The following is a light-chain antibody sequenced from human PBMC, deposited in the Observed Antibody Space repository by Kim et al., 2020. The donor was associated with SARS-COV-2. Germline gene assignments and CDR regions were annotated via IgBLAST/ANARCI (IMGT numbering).Light chain of an antibody. J-gene: IGKJ4*01. V-gene: IGKV3-15*01. Sequence: SAFAGDRATPSCRASQYIGSNLAWYQQKPGQAPRLLIHGASTRATGVPARFSGSWSETEFTLSISSLQSEDFAVYYCQQYNNWLTFGGGTRVEIK. CDR3: QQYNNWLT. CDR1: QYIGSN. CDR2: GAS.